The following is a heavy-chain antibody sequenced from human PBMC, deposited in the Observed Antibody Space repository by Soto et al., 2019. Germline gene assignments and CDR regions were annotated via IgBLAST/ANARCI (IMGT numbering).Heavy chain of an antibody. Sequence: LRLSCAAAGFTFDDYAMHWVRQAPGKGLEWVSGISWNSGSIGYADSVKGRFTISRDNAKNSLYLQMNSLRAEDTALYYCAKEGSGWLDYWGQGTLVTVSS. J-gene: IGHJ4*02. CDR2: ISWNSGSI. CDR1: GFTFDDYA. D-gene: IGHD6-19*01. V-gene: IGHV3-9*01. CDR3: AKEGSGWLDY.